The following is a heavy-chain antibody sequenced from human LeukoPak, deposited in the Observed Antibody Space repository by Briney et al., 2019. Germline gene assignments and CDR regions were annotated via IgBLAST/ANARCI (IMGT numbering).Heavy chain of an antibody. CDR2: ISYDGSNK. V-gene: IGHV3-30-3*01. Sequence: GGSLRLSCAASGFTFSSYAMHWVRQAPGKGLEWVAVISYDGSNKYYADSVKGRFTISRDNSKNTLYLQMNSLRAEDTAVYYCARAPTYYYDSSGSYYYGMDGWGQGTTVTVSS. CDR1: GFTFSSYA. D-gene: IGHD3-22*01. CDR3: ARAPTYYYDSSGSYYYGMDG. J-gene: IGHJ6*02.